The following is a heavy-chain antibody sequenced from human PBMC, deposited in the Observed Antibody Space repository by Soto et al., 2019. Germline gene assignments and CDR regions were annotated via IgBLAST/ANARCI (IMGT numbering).Heavy chain of an antibody. CDR2: INSDGSST. CDR1: GFTFSSYW. J-gene: IGHJ6*02. CDR3: ARRNNYYYYGMDV. Sequence: PGGSLRLSCAASGFTFSSYWMHWVRQAPGKGLVWVSRINSDGSSTSYADSVKGRFTISRDNAKNTLYLQMNSLRAEDTAVYYCARRNNYYYYGMDVWGQGTTVTVS. V-gene: IGHV3-74*01. D-gene: IGHD1-1*01.